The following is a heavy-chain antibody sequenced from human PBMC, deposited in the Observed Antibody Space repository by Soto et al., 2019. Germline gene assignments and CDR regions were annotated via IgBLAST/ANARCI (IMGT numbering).Heavy chain of an antibody. D-gene: IGHD3-9*01. J-gene: IGHJ6*03. V-gene: IGHV1-2*04. Sequence: ASVKVSCKASGYTFTGYYMHWVRQAPGQGLEWMGWINPNSGGTNYAQKFQGWGTMTRDTSISTAYMELSRLRSDDTAVYYCARGYFDWSAKGSNYYYYYMDVWGKGTTVTVSS. CDR3: ARGYFDWSAKGSNYYYYYMDV. CDR2: INPNSGGT. CDR1: GYTFTGYY.